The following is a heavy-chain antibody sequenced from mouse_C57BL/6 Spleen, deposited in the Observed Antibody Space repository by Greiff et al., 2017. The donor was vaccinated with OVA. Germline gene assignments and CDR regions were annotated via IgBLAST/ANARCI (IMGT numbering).Heavy chain of an antibody. CDR1: GFSLTSYA. V-gene: IGHV2-9-1*01. D-gene: IGHD1-1*02. CDR2: IWTCGGT. Sequence: VKVVESGPGLVAPSQSLSITCTVSGFSLTSYAISWVRQPPGKGLEWLGVIWTCGGTHYNSALKSILSISKDNSKSQVFLKMNSLQTDDTARYYCARNEGYGNYFDYWGQGTTRTVSS. J-gene: IGHJ2*01. CDR3: ARNEGYGNYFDY.